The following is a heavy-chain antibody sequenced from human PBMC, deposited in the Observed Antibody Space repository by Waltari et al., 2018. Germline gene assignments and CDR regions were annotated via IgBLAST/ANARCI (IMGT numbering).Heavy chain of an antibody. D-gene: IGHD6-13*01. CDR1: GFTFSSYG. V-gene: IGHV3-23*03. J-gene: IGHJ4*02. CDR3: AKLHSSWYFF. Sequence: EVQLLESGGGLVQPGGSLRLSCAASGFTFSSYGLIWVRQAPGKGLEWVSVIYSGGSTYYADSVKGRFTISRDNSKNTLYLQMNSLRAEDTAVYYCAKLHSSWYFFWGQGTLVTVSS. CDR2: IYSGGST.